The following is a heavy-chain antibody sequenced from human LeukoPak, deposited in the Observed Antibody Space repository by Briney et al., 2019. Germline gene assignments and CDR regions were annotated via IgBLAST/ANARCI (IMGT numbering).Heavy chain of an antibody. CDR3: ARAQGYDFWSGYSFFDY. CDR2: IYYSGST. V-gene: IGHV4-31*03. J-gene: IGHJ4*02. D-gene: IGHD3-3*01. Sequence: PSRTLSLTCTVSGGSISSGGYYWSWIRQHPGKGLEWIGYIYYSGSTYYNPSLKSRVTISVDTSKNQFSLKLSSVTAADTAVYYCARAQGYDFWSGYSFFDYWGQGTLVTVSS. CDR1: GGSISSGGYY.